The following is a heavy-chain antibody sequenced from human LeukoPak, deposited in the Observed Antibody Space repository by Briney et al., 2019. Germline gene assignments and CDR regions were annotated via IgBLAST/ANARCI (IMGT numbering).Heavy chain of an antibody. D-gene: IGHD3-22*01. CDR1: GGSISSSSYY. Sequence: SETLSLTCTVSGGSISSSSYYWGWIRQPPGKGLEWIGSIYYSGSTYYNPSLKSRVTISVDTSKNQFSLKLSSVTAADTAVYYCARHRRDYYDTRGYVDIWGQGTKVTVSS. CDR3: ARHRRDYYDTRGYVDI. V-gene: IGHV4-39*07. J-gene: IGHJ3*02. CDR2: IYYSGST.